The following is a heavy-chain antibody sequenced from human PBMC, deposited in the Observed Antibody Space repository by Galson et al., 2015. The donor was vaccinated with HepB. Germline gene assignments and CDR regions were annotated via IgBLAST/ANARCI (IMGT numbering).Heavy chain of an antibody. J-gene: IGHJ4*02. CDR3: AKSPGYSSTWGDYFDY. Sequence: SLRLSCAASGFTFSSYAMSWVRQAPGKGLEWVAAVSGHGTTTYYADSVKGRFTISRDSSKNTVFLQMNSLRAEDMAVYYCAKSPGYSSTWGDYFDYWGQGILVTVSS. CDR2: VSGHGTTT. V-gene: IGHV3-23*01. D-gene: IGHD6-13*01. CDR1: GFTFSSYA.